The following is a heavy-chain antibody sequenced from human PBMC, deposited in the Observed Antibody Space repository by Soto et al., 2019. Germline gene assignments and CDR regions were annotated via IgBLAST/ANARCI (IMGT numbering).Heavy chain of an antibody. CDR3: ARDGETYYYGSGTRDFDY. Sequence: ASVKVSCKASGYTFTSYAMHWVRQAPGQRLEWMGWINAGNGNTKYSQKFQGRVTITRDTSASTAYMELSSLRSEDTAVYYCARDGETYYYGSGTRDFDYWGQGTLVTVSS. CDR2: INAGNGNT. CDR1: GYTFTSYA. J-gene: IGHJ4*02. D-gene: IGHD3-10*01. V-gene: IGHV1-3*01.